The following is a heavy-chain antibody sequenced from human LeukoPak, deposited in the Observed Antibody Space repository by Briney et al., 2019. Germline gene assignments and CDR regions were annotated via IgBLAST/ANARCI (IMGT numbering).Heavy chain of an antibody. Sequence: PGGSLRLSCAASGFTVSSNYMSWVRQAPGKGLEWVSVIYSCGSTYYADSVKGRFTISRDNAKNTVYLQMNSLRAEDTAVYYCARDHPGVIVDEGYFDYWGQGTLVTVSS. D-gene: IGHD3-22*01. CDR3: ARDHPGVIVDEGYFDY. CDR2: IYSCGST. J-gene: IGHJ4*02. V-gene: IGHV3-66*03. CDR1: GFTVSSNY.